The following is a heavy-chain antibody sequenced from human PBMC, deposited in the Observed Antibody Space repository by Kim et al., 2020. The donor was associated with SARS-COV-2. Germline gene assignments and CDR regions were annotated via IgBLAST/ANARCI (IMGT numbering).Heavy chain of an antibody. Sequence: STTTYADSVKGRFTIARDNAKNTLYPQMNSLRVEDTAMYYCARRQRATMDVWGQGTTVTVSS. CDR3: ARRQRATMDV. V-gene: IGHV3-74*01. D-gene: IGHD6-25*01. CDR2: STT. J-gene: IGHJ6*02.